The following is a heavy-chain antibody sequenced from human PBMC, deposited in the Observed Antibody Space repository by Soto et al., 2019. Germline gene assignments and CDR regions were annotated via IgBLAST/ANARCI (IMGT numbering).Heavy chain of an antibody. V-gene: IGHV3-30-3*01. CDR2: ISYDGSNK. Sequence: QVQLVESGGGVVQPGRSLRLSCAASGFTFSSYAMHWVRQAPGKGLEWVAVISYDGSNKYYADSVKGRFTISRDNSKNTLYLQMNSLRAADMAVDYCARDPVAYCGGDCRTFDFWGQGTLVTVSS. D-gene: IGHD2-21*02. J-gene: IGHJ4*02. CDR3: ARDPVAYCGGDCRTFDF. CDR1: GFTFSSYA.